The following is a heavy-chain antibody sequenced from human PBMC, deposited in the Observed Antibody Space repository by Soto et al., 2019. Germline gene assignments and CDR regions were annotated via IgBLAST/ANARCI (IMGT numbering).Heavy chain of an antibody. CDR2: INPNSGGT. CDR3: ARDKRSMTTGTTYRDGGWFDP. J-gene: IGHJ5*02. Sequence: ASVKVSCKASGYTFTGYYMHWVRQAPGQGLEWMGWINPNSGGTNYAQKFQGWVTMTRDTSISTAYMEPSRLRSDDTAVYYCARDKRSMTTGTTYRDGGWFDPWGQ. D-gene: IGHD4-17*01. V-gene: IGHV1-2*04. CDR1: GYTFTGYY.